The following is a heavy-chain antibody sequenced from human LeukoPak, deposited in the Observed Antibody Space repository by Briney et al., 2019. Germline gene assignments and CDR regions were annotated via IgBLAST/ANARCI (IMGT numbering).Heavy chain of an antibody. CDR1: GYSISSGYY. D-gene: IGHD2-2*01. V-gene: IGHV4-38-2*01. CDR2: IYHSGST. CDR3: ARSLGYCSGTSCQRWFDP. Sequence: SETLSLTCAVSGYSISSGYYWGWIRQPPGQGLEWIGSIYHSGSTYYNPSLKSRVTISVDTSKNQFSLKLSSVTAADTAVYYCARSLGYCSGTSCQRWFDPWGQGTLVTVSS. J-gene: IGHJ5*02.